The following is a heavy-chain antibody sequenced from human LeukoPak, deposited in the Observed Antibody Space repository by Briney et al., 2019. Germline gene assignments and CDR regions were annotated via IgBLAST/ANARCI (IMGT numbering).Heavy chain of an antibody. CDR3: ARRIWFGEPQFDY. CDR2: INSNTGGT. Sequence: ASVKVSCKASGYTFTSYGISWVRQAPGQGLEWMGWINSNTGGTDYAQNFQGRVTMTRDTSINTAYMELSSLKSDDTAVYYCARRIWFGEPQFDYWGQGTLVTVSS. V-gene: IGHV1-2*02. D-gene: IGHD3-10*01. J-gene: IGHJ4*02. CDR1: GYTFTSYG.